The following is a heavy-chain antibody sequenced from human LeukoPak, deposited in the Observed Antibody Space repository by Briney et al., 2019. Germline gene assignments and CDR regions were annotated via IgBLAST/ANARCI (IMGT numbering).Heavy chain of an antibody. D-gene: IGHD3-22*01. V-gene: IGHV3-7*01. Sequence: PGGSLRLSCAVSGFTFTSYWMSWVRQAPGKGLEWVANIKQDGSEKYYVDSVKGRFTISRDNAKNSLYLQMNSLRAEDTAVYYCARAHITYDSSGYYYVDWFDPRGQGTLVTVSS. J-gene: IGHJ5*02. CDR2: IKQDGSEK. CDR1: GFTFTSYW. CDR3: ARAHITYDSSGYYYVDWFDP.